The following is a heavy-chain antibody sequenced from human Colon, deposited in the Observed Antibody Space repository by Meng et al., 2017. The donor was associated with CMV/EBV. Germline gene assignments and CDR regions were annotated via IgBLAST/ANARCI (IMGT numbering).Heavy chain of an antibody. CDR2: INPNMGGT. J-gene: IGHJ4*02. D-gene: IGHD5-24*01. V-gene: IGHV1-2*02. Sequence: SVKVSCKASGYTFTGYKIHWVRQAPGQGLEWMGWINPNMGGTTYAQKFQGRVTVTRETSISTAYMELNSLRSDDTAVYYCARAGDDYFDFWGQGTLVTVSS. CDR1: GYTFTGYK. CDR3: ARAGDDYFDF.